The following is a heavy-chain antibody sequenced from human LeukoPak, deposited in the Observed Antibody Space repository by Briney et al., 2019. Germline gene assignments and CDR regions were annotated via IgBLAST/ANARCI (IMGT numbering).Heavy chain of an antibody. J-gene: IGHJ6*03. CDR2: IRYDGSKD. D-gene: IGHD3-3*01. CDR3: AKDLFTEWLPMDV. CDR1: GFTFSTYG. V-gene: IGHV3-30*02. Sequence: GGSLRLSCAASGFTFSTYGMHWVRQAPGKGLEWVAFIRYDGSKDYYADSVRGRFSISRDNSKNTLYLQMSSLTPEDTAVYYCAKDLFTEWLPMDVWGKGTTVTVSS.